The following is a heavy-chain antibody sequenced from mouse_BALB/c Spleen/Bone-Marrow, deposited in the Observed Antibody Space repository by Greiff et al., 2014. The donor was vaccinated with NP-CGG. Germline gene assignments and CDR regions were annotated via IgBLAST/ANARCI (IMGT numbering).Heavy chain of an antibody. CDR1: GHTFTSYW. CDR3: ARKGISTVIATAYYFDY. D-gene: IGHD2-4*01. CDR2: IFPGTGTT. Sequence: QVQLKESGAELVKPGASVKLSCKTSGHTFTSYWIQWVKQRPGQGLGWIGEIFPGTGTTYYNEKFKDKATLTIDTSSSTAYMQLSSLTSEDSAVYFCARKGISTVIATAYYFDYWGQGSTLTVSS. J-gene: IGHJ2*01. V-gene: IGHV1S132*01.